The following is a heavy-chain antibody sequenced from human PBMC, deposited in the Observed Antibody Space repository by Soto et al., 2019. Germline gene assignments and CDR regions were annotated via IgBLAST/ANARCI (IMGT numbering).Heavy chain of an antibody. V-gene: IGHV3-66*01. CDR2: IYSGGST. CDR3: PRDPEYQLPGAY. Sequence: EVQLVESGGGLVQPGGSLRLSCAASGFTVSSNYMSWVRQAPGKGLEWVSVIYSGGSTYYADSVKGRFTISRDNSKNTLYLHMNSLRAEDTAVYYCPRDPEYQLPGAYWGQGTLFTVSS. D-gene: IGHD2-2*01. CDR1: GFTVSSNY. J-gene: IGHJ4*02.